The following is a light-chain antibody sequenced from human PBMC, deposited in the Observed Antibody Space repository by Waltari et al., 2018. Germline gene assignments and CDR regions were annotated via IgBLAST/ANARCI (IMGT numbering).Light chain of an antibody. CDR3: QQYNNWPPLYT. CDR1: QSVSSN. V-gene: IGKV3-15*01. Sequence: EIVITQSPATLSVSPGETATLSCRASQSVSSNLAWYQQKPGQAPRLLIYGASTRATGIPARFSGSGSGTEFTLTISSLQSEDCAVYYCQQYNNWPPLYTFGQGTKLEIK. J-gene: IGKJ2*01. CDR2: GAS.